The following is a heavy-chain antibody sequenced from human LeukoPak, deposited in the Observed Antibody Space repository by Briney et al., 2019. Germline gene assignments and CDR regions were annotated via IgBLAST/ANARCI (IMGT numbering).Heavy chain of an antibody. CDR1: GGSISSSSYY. D-gene: IGHD4-17*01. J-gene: IGHJ6*03. CDR3: ARVYGDSIYYYYYMDV. V-gene: IGHV4-39*07. CDR2: IFYSGST. Sequence: SETLSLTCTVSGGSISSSSYYWAWIRQPPGKGLEWIGNIFYSGSTYYNPSLKSRVTISVDTSKNQFSLKLSSVTAADTAVYYCARVYGDSIYYYYYMDVWGKGTTVTVSS.